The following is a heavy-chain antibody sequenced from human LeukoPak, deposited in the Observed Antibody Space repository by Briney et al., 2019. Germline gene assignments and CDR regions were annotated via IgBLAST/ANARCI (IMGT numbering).Heavy chain of an antibody. D-gene: IGHD3-10*01. J-gene: IGHJ4*02. CDR1: GFTFGDYA. CDR3: TREAWFGELSFDY. CDR2: IRSKAYGGTT. Sequence: GGSLRLSCTASGFTFGDYAMSWVRQAPGKGLEWVGFIRSKAYGGTTEYAASVKGRFTISRDDSKSIAYLQMNSLKTEDTAVYYCTREAWFGELSFDYWGQGTLVTVSS. V-gene: IGHV3-49*04.